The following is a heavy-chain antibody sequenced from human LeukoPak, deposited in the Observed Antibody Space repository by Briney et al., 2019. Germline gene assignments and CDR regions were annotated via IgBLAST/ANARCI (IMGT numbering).Heavy chain of an antibody. CDR3: ASSKTNGDSSGWYAWFDP. V-gene: IGHV4-31*03. CDR2: IYYSGST. D-gene: IGHD6-19*01. Sequence: PSQTLSLTCTVSGGSISSGGYYWSWIRQHPGKGLEWIGYIYYSGSTYYNPSLKSRVTLSVDTSKNQFSLKLSSVTAADTAVYYCASSKTNGDSSGWYAWFDPWGQGTLVTVSS. CDR1: GGSISSGGYY. J-gene: IGHJ5*02.